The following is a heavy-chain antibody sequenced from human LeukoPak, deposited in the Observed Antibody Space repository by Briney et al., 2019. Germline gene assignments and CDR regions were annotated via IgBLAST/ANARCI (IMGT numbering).Heavy chain of an antibody. CDR1: GYTFTNYG. CDR3: ARVIELRYGYYYYYMDV. D-gene: IGHD1-1*01. V-gene: IGHV1-18*01. J-gene: IGHJ6*03. Sequence: ASVKVSCKTSGYTFTNYGITWVRQAPGQGLEWMGWISAHNGNTNYAQKLQGRVTMTTDTSTRTAYMELRSLRSDDTAVYYCARVIELRYGYYYYYMDVWGKGTTVTVSS. CDR2: ISAHNGNT.